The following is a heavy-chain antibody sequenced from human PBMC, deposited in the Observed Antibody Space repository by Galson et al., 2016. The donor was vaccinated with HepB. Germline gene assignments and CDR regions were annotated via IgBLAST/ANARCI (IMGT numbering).Heavy chain of an antibody. CDR2: ISTHNGTT. Sequence: VRQAPGQGLEWMGWISTHNGTTIYTQKLQDRVTMTTDTSTNTAYLDLRSLRSDDTAVYYCARDFRLAAGGTSYFHHWGQGTLVTVSS. J-gene: IGHJ1*01. CDR3: ARDFRLAAGGTSYFHH. V-gene: IGHV1-18*01. D-gene: IGHD6-13*01.